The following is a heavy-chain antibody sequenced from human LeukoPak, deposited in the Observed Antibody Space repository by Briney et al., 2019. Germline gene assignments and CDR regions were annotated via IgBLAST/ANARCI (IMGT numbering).Heavy chain of an antibody. CDR2: IYYSGST. Sequence: SETLSLTCAVYGGSFSGYYWSWIRQPPGKGLEWIGYIYYSGSTYYNPSLKSRVTISVDTSKNQFSLKLSSVTAADTAVYYCARAYRWAFDYWGQGTLVTVSS. V-gene: IGHV4-30-4*08. CDR3: ARAYRWAFDY. D-gene: IGHD3-16*02. J-gene: IGHJ4*02. CDR1: GGSFSGYY.